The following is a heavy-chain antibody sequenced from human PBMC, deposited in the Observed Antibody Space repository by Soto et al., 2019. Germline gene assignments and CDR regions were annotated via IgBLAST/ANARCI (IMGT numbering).Heavy chain of an antibody. Sequence: GTLRLSCEASGDSLSIYSMHWVSQAPGKGLEWVSSIGRRSDIYYAVSVKGRFTISRDNAKNSVSLQMNSLRDEDTAVYYCAREETAWPLAYGLDVWGQGTTVTVSS. CDR1: GDSLSIYS. V-gene: IGHV3-21*01. D-gene: IGHD2-21*02. CDR2: IGRRSDI. CDR3: AREETAWPLAYGLDV. J-gene: IGHJ6*02.